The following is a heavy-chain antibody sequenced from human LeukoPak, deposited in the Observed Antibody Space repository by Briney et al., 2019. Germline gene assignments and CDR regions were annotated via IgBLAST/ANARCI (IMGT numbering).Heavy chain of an antibody. J-gene: IGHJ4*02. CDR3: ARARHLAGYRNTWYDY. Sequence: GGSLRLSCAASGFPFSNHDMHWVRRSAGIGLEWVSRIGIAGGTFSLGSVKGRFTVSRENAKSSLYLQMNNLRAEDTAVYYCARARHLAGYRNTWYDYWGQGTLVTVSS. CDR1: GFPFSNHD. V-gene: IGHV3-13*01. D-gene: IGHD6-13*01. CDR2: IGIAGGT.